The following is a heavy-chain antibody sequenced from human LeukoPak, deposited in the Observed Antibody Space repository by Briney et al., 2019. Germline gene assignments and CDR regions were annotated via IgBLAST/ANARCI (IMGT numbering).Heavy chain of an antibody. D-gene: IGHD1-20*01. V-gene: IGHV4-34*01. CDR2: INHSGST. Sequence: SETLSLTCAVYGGSFSGYYWSWIRQPPGKGLEWIGEINHSGSTNYSPSLKSRVTISVDTSKNQFSLKLSSVTAADTAVYYCARGLNRITGTTSDYWGQGTLVTVSS. CDR1: GGSFSGYY. J-gene: IGHJ4*02. CDR3: ARGLNRITGTTSDY.